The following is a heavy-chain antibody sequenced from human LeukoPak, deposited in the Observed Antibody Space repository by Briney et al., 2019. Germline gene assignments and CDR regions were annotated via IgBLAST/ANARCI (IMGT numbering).Heavy chain of an antibody. J-gene: IGHJ4*02. Sequence: PSETLSLTCTVSGGSIRSSSYYWGWIRQPPGKGLEWIGTIYYSGSTHYNPSLKSRVTISIDTSKNQFSLRLSSVTAADTAVYYCASGYGSGSYYSAPLDYWGQGTLVTVSS. CDR3: ASGYGSGSYYSAPLDY. V-gene: IGHV4-39*07. CDR1: GGSIRSSSYY. D-gene: IGHD3-10*01. CDR2: IYYSGST.